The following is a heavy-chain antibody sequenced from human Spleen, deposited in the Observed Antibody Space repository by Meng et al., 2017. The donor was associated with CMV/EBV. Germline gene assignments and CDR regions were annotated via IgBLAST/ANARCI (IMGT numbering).Heavy chain of an antibody. V-gene: IGHV5-51*01. Sequence: ISCKGSGYRFTSYSFGWVRQMPGKGLEWMGIIYPGDSDTRYSPSFQGQVTISADKSISTAYLQWSSLKASDTAMYYCARHREGNLDYWGQGTLVTVSS. D-gene: IGHD1-26*01. CDR3: ARHREGNLDY. CDR2: IYPGDSDT. J-gene: IGHJ4*02. CDR1: GYRFTSYS.